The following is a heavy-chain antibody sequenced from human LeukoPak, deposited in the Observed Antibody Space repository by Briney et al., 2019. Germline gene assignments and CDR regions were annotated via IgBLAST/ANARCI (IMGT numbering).Heavy chain of an antibody. CDR2: INPNSGGT. CDR3: ARGDGSGSSYYYYAMDV. CDR1: GYTFTSYH. V-gene: IGHV1-2*02. J-gene: IGHJ6*02. Sequence: ASVKVSCKASGYTFTSYHIHWVRQAPGQGLEWMGWINPNSGGTIFAQKFQGRVTLTRDTSISTAYMELSSLTSDDTAVYYCARGDGSGSSYYYYAMDVWGPGTTVTVSS. D-gene: IGHD3-10*01.